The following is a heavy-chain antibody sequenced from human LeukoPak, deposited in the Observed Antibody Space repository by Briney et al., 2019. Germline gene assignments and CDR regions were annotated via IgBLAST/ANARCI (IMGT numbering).Heavy chain of an antibody. CDR2: IYNGGNT. Sequence: GGSLRLSCAASEFTVSNKYMNWVRQAPGKGLEWVSVIYNGGNTYYADSVKGRFTISRDNSKNTLYLQMNSLRAEDTAVYYCARNHDYFDYWGQGTLVTVSS. CDR3: ARNHDYFDY. CDR1: EFTVSNKY. D-gene: IGHD1-14*01. J-gene: IGHJ4*02. V-gene: IGHV3-53*05.